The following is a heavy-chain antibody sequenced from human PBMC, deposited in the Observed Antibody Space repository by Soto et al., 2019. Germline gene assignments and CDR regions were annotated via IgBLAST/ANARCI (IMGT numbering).Heavy chain of an antibody. V-gene: IGHV4-59*01. Sequence: QVQLQESGPGLVKPSETLSLTCTVSGGSISSYYWSWIRQPPGKGLEWIGYIYYSGSTNYNPSLTSRVTISVDTSKNQCSLKLSSVTAADTAVYYCARDRYYDFWSGSYNWFDPWGQGTLVTVSS. CDR2: IYYSGST. CDR3: ARDRYYDFWSGSYNWFDP. J-gene: IGHJ5*02. CDR1: GGSISSYY. D-gene: IGHD3-3*01.